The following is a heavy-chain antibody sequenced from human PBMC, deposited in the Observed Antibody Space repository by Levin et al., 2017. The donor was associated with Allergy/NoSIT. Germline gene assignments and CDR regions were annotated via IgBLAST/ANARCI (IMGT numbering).Heavy chain of an antibody. CDR3: ARGVPGVSVVVTAIVGYYYYGMDV. Sequence: SVKVSCKTSGGTFSSYAISWVRQAPGQGLEWMGGIIPIFGTANYAQKFQGRVTITADKSTSTAYMELSSLRSEDTAVYYCARGVPGVSVVVTAIVGYYYYGMDVWGQGTTVTVSS. CDR1: GGTFSSYA. V-gene: IGHV1-69*06. CDR2: IIPIFGTA. D-gene: IGHD2-21*02. J-gene: IGHJ6*02.